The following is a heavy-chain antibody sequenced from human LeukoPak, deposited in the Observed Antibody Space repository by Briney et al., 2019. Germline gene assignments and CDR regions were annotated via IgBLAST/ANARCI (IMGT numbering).Heavy chain of an antibody. CDR2: IIPILGIS. J-gene: IGHJ4*02. D-gene: IGHD1-14*01. CDR3: ARVAEPGLFDY. Sequence: ASVKVSCKASGGTFSSYTISRVRRAPGQGLEWMGGIIPILGISNYAQKFQGRVTITADKSTSTAYMELSSLRSEDTAVYYCARVAEPGLFDYWGQGTLVTVSS. CDR1: GGTFSSYT. V-gene: IGHV1-69*10.